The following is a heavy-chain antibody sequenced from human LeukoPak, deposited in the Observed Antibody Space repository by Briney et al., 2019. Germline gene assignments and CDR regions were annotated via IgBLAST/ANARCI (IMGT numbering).Heavy chain of an antibody. CDR2: IYYSGST. CDR3: ARRRSGMISSDY. J-gene: IGHJ4*02. V-gene: IGHV4-39*01. Sequence: PSETLSLTCTVSGGSISSSSYYWGWIRQPPGKGLEWIGSIYYSGSTYYNPSLKSRVTISVDTSKNQFSLKLSSVTAADTAVYYCARRRSGMISSDYWGQGTLVTVSS. D-gene: IGHD3-16*01. CDR1: GGSISSSSYY.